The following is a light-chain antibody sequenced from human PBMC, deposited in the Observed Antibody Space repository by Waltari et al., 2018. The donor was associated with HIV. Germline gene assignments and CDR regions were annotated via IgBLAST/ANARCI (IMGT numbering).Light chain of an antibody. CDR3: MQALQSLWT. V-gene: IGKV2-28*01. Sequence: EIVMTQSQLSLPVTPGEPASISCRSSQSLLHSNGYHYLDWYLQKPGQPPQLLISWGSTRASGVPERFSGSGSGTDFTLKISRVEAEDVGVYYCMQALQSLWTFGQGTKVDI. CDR2: WGS. CDR1: QSLLHSNGYHY. J-gene: IGKJ1*01.